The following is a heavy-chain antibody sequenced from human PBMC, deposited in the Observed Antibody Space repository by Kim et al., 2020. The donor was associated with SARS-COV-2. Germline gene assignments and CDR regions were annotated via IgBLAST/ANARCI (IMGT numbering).Heavy chain of an antibody. J-gene: IGHJ5*02. D-gene: IGHD3-3*01. CDR1: GGSFSGYY. CDR2: INHSGST. CDR3: ARGNGSGYYTNLLAWFDP. Sequence: SETLSLTCAVYGGSFSGYYWSWIRQPPGKGLEWIGEINHSGSTNYNPSLKSRVTISVDASKNQFSLKLSSVTAADTAVYYCARGNGSGYYTNLLAWFDPWGQGTLVTVSS. V-gene: IGHV4-34*01.